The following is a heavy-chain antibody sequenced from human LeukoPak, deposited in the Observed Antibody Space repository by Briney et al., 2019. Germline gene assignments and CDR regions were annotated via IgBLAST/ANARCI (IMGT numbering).Heavy chain of an antibody. J-gene: IGHJ4*02. Sequence: SETLSLTCTVSGGSISSGSYYWSWIRQPAGKGLEWIGRIYTSGSTNYNPSLKSRVTISVDTSKNQFSLKLSSVTAADTAVYYCARDQVTNYYDSSGFDYWGQGTLVTVSS. CDR1: GGSISSGSYY. CDR2: IYTSGST. D-gene: IGHD3-22*01. V-gene: IGHV4-61*02. CDR3: ARDQVTNYYDSSGFDY.